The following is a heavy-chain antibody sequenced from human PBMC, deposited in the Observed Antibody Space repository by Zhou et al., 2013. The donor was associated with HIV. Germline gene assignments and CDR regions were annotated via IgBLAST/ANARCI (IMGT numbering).Heavy chain of an antibody. J-gene: IGHJ6*03. V-gene: IGHV1-69*12. Sequence: QVQLVQSGAEVKKPGSSVKVSCKASGDALNKYAISWVRQAPGQGLEWLGGIIPLFAMTNYGRQFQGRVTITADESTATSYMDVSRLTSEDTAVYYCAIAKMGIGPYYFYMEVWGRGTTVTVSS. CDR1: GDALNKYA. D-gene: IGHD2-21*01. CDR2: IIPLFAMT. CDR3: AIAKMGIGPYYFYMEV.